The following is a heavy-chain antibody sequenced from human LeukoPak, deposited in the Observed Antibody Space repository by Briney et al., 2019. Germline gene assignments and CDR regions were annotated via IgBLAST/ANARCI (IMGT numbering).Heavy chain of an antibody. CDR1: GGSISSSSYY. D-gene: IGHD6-13*01. CDR2: IYYSGST. Sequence: SETLSLTCTVSGGSISSSSYYWGWIRQPPGKGLEWIGSIYYSGSTYYNPSLKSRVTISVDTSKNQFSLKLSSVTAADTAVYYCARDERSGIAAAGTGGDYWGQGTLVTVSS. CDR3: ARDERSGIAAAGTGGDY. V-gene: IGHV4-39*07. J-gene: IGHJ4*02.